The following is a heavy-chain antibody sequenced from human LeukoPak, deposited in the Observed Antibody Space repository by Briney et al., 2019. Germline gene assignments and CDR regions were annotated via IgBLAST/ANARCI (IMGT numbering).Heavy chain of an antibody. CDR3: AKTSEAQPVDY. D-gene: IGHD2-2*01. CDR1: GFTFSSYW. CDR2: ISYDGSNK. J-gene: IGHJ4*02. V-gene: IGHV3-30*18. Sequence: GGSLRLSCAASGFTFSSYWMNWARQAPGKGLEWVAVISYDGSNKYYADSVKGRFAISRDNSKNTLYLQMNSLRAEDTAVYYCAKTSEAQPVDYWGQGTLVTVSS.